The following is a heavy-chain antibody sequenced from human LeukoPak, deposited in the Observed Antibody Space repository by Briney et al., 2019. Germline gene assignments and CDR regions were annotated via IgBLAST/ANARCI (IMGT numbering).Heavy chain of an antibody. CDR1: GGSISSSSYY. V-gene: IGHV4-39*07. CDR2: IYTSGST. J-gene: IGHJ4*02. D-gene: IGHD3-10*01. CDR3: AREAVLMVRGPTRYFDY. Sequence: KPSETLSLTCTVSGGSISSSSYYWGWIRQPPGKGLEWIGRIYTSGSTNYNPSLKSRVTMSVDTSKNQFSLKLSSVTAADTAVYYCAREAVLMVRGPTRYFDYWGQGTLVTVSS.